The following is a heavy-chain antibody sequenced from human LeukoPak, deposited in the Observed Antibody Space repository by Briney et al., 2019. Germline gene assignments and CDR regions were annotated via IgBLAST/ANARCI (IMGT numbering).Heavy chain of an antibody. J-gene: IGHJ4*02. CDR2: INEDGSKE. D-gene: IGHD3-10*01. CDR3: ASRESSMARSH. CDR1: GFMIRDYW. Sequence: GGSLRLSCTASGFMIRDYWMNWVRQVPGKGLEWVANINEDGSKEDYVDSVRGRFTISRDNAKNSVYLQMNSLRDEDTALYYCASRESSMARSHWGQGTLVTVSS. V-gene: IGHV3-7*01.